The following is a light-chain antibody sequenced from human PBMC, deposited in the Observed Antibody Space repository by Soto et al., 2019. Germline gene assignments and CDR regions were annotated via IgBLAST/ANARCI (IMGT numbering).Light chain of an antibody. J-gene: IGLJ1*01. Sequence: QSALTQPASVSGSPGQAITISCTGTSSDVGGYNYVSWYQQHPGKAPKLMIYKVSNRPSGVSNRFSGSKSGNTASLTISGLQAEVEADYHCSSFTTSRTYVFGTGPKLTVL. CDR1: SSDVGGYNY. V-gene: IGLV2-14*01. CDR3: SSFTTSRTYV. CDR2: KVS.